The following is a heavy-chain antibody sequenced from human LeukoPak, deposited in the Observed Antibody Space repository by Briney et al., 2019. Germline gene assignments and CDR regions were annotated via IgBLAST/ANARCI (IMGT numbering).Heavy chain of an antibody. V-gene: IGHV3-7*01. Sequence: PGGSLRLSCAASGFTFSSYWMSWVRQAPGKGLEWVANIKQDGSEKYYVDSVKGRFTISRDNAKNSLYLQMNSLRAEDTAVYYCARVKQLWLVHAFDIWGQGTMVTVSS. D-gene: IGHD5-18*01. CDR3: ARVKQLWLVHAFDI. J-gene: IGHJ3*02. CDR1: GFTFSSYW. CDR2: IKQDGSEK.